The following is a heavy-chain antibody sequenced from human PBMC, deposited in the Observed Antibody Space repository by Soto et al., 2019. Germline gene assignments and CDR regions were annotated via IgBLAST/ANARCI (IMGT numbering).Heavy chain of an antibody. J-gene: IGHJ6*02. D-gene: IGHD3-10*01. CDR2: ISGYNANT. V-gene: IGHV1-18*01. CDR3: VRDTQVAGRSYYYYGMDV. CDR1: GYTFTRYG. Sequence: QVQLVQSGAEVKKPGASVKVSCKASGYTFTRYGISWVRQAPGQGLEWMGWISGYNANTHYAQNFQGRVTMTTDTSTTTAYMERRSLRSDDTAVYYCVRDTQVAGRSYYYYGMDVWGQGTTVTVSS.